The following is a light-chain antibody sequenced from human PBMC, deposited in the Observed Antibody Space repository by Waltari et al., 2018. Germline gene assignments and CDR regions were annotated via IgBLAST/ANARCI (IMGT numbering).Light chain of an antibody. CDR2: DKN. V-gene: IGLV3-19*01. CDR1: RLRRYS. CDR3: HSRDASGSGGA. J-gene: IGLJ2*01. Sequence: PPAPAVSVALGPPVRLPCPGARLRRYSAPWYPPTPGQAPIRVRYDKNSRPAGVPDRFAGSSAEDTASLTITGAQAEDEAYYYCHSRDASGSGGAFGGGTKLTVL.